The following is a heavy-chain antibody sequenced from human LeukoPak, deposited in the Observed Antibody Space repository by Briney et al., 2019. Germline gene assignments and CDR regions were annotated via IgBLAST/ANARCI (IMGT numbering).Heavy chain of an antibody. CDR3: ARGSYSSSWYQLDY. Sequence: SETLSLTCTVSGGSISSYYWSWIRQPPGKGLEWIGYIYYSGSTNYNPSLKSRVTMSVDTSKNQFSLKLSSVTAADTAVYYCARGSYSSSWYQLDYWGQGTLVTVSS. D-gene: IGHD6-13*01. V-gene: IGHV4-59*01. J-gene: IGHJ4*02. CDR2: IYYSGST. CDR1: GGSISSYY.